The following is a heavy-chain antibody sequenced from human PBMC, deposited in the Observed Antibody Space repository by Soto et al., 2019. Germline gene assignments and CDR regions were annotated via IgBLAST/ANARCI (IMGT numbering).Heavy chain of an antibody. CDR3: ARGHWFDP. CDR1: GGSFSGYY. V-gene: IGHV4-34*01. Sequence: PAETLSLTCAVYGGSFSGYYWSWIRQPPGKGLEWIGEINHSGSTNYNPSLKSRVTISVDASKNQFSLKLSSVTAADTAVYYCARGHWFDPWGQGTLVTVSS. J-gene: IGHJ5*02. CDR2: INHSGST.